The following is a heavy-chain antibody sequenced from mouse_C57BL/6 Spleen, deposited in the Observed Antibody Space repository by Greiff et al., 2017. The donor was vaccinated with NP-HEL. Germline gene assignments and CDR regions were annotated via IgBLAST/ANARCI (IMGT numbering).Heavy chain of an antibody. V-gene: IGHV1-80*01. Sequence: QVQLQQSGAELVKPGASVKISCKASGYAFSSHWMNWVKQRPGKGLEWIGQIYPGDGDTNYNGKFKGKATLTADKSSSTAYMQLSSLTSEDSAVYFCARSGSSGPAWFAYWGQGTLVTVSA. CDR3: ARSGSSGPAWFAY. D-gene: IGHD3-2*02. CDR2: IYPGDGDT. CDR1: GYAFSSHW. J-gene: IGHJ3*01.